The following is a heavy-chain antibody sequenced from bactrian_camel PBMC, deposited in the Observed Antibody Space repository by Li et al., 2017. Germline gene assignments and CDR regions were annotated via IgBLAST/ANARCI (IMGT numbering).Heavy chain of an antibody. CDR3: ATALYGGTDFGY. CDR2: ITNDGTDT. D-gene: IGHD5*01. CDR1: GFALSSYG. Sequence: HVQLVESGGGLVQPGGSLTLSCVASGFALSSYGMSWVRQAPGKGLEWVAGITNDGTDTSYGASVKGRLTISRDNAKNTMYLQMNSLKPEDTALYYCATALYGGTDFGYWARGPRSPSP. V-gene: IGHV3S7*01. J-gene: IGHJ6*01.